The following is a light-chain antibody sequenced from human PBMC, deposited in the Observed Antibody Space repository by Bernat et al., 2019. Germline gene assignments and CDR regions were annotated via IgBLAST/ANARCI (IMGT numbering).Light chain of an antibody. CDR3: QQYQNWPLT. V-gene: IGKV3-15*01. CDR2: GAS. J-gene: IGKJ5*01. CDR1: QTVNSN. Sequence: EIVMTQSPATLSVSPGERATLSCRASQTVNSNLAWYQQKPGQAPRPLIYGASTRATGIPGRFSGSGSGTEFTLTITSLQSEDFTIYHCQQYQNWPLTFGQGTRLES.